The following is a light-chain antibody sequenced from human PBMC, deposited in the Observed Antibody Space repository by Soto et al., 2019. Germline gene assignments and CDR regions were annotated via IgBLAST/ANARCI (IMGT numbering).Light chain of an antibody. CDR3: AAWDTSLSGGV. V-gene: IGLV1-51*02. Sequence: QSVLTQPPSVSAAQGQKVTISCSGSSSNIGSDFVSWYQQLPGTAPQLLIYENNKRPSGIPDRFSGSKSATSATLGITGLQTGDEADYYCAAWDTSLSGGVFGGGTKLTVL. J-gene: IGLJ3*02. CDR2: ENN. CDR1: SSNIGSDF.